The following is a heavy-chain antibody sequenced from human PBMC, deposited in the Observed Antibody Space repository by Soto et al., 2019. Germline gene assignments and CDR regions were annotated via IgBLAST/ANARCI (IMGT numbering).Heavy chain of an antibody. CDR1: GGSFSGYY. CDR3: ARGVHYFDY. J-gene: IGHJ4*02. V-gene: IGHV4-34*01. Sequence: NPSETLSLTCAVYGGSFSGYYWSWIRRPPGKGLEWIGEINHSGSTNYNPSLKSRVTISVDTSKNQFSLKLSSVTAADTAVYYCARGVHYFDYWGQGTLVTVSS. CDR2: INHSGST.